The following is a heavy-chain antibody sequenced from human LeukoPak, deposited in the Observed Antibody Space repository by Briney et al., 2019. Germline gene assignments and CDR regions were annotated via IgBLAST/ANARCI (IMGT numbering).Heavy chain of an antibody. Sequence: GGSLRLSCAASGFTFSTYAMSWVRQAPGKGLEWVSAVSGSGSTYYADSVKGRFTISRDNSKNTLYLQMNSLRAEDTAVYYCAKDSSSSGWVGPFDYWGQGTLVTVSS. CDR3: AKDSSSSGWVGPFDY. V-gene: IGHV3-23*01. D-gene: IGHD6-19*01. CDR2: VSGSGST. CDR1: GFTFSTYA. J-gene: IGHJ4*02.